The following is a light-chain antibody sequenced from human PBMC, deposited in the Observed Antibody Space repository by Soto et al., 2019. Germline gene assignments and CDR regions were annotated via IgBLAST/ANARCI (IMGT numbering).Light chain of an antibody. CDR1: QSLLNSVGKTH. Sequence: DVVLTQTPLCLSVTPGQPASISCKSSQSLLNSVGKTHLYWYLQRPGQSPQLLIYDVSDRVSGVPDRFSGSGSGTDFTLKISRVEAEDIGVYYCMQSAQLPITFGQGTRLDFK. CDR2: DVS. J-gene: IGKJ5*01. V-gene: IGKV2D-29*02. CDR3: MQSAQLPIT.